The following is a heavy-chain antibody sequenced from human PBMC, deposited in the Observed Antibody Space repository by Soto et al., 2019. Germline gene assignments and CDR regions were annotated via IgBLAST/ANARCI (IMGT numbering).Heavy chain of an antibody. J-gene: IGHJ4*02. CDR1: GQSFSGHS. Sequence: QVQLQQWGAGLVKPSETLSLSCAVYGQSFSGHSWAWIRQPQGKGLEWIGEINESGSTYYNPSLKSRVTISTDTSKNQFSLKLSSVSAADTAAYFCARGSGIVALPGELEDVKYDYWGQGTLVNVSS. CDR3: ARGSGIVALPGELEDVKYDY. CDR2: INESGST. D-gene: IGHD1-1*01. V-gene: IGHV4-34*01.